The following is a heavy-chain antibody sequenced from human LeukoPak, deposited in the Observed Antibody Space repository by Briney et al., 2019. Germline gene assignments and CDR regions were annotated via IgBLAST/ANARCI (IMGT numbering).Heavy chain of an antibody. D-gene: IGHD6-19*01. CDR2: IYYSGST. J-gene: IGHJ4*02. V-gene: IGHV4-59*12. Sequence: SETLSLTCTVSGGSISSYYWSWIRQPPGKGLEWIGYIYYSGSTNYNPSLKSRVTISVDTSKNQFSLKLSSVTAADTAVYYCARGRQWLVPIDYWGQGTLVTVSS. CDR3: ARGRQWLVPIDY. CDR1: GGSISSYY.